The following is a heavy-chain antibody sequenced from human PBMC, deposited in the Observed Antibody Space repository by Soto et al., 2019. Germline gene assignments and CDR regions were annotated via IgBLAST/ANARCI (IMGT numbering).Heavy chain of an antibody. D-gene: IGHD3-3*01. CDR2: ISNNSSVK. CDR1: GFTFSNYS. CDR3: AKDSYSDFWSGHYYYFDF. Sequence: PGGSLRLSCAVSGFTFSNYSINWVRQAPGKGLEWLSYISNNSSVKYYADSVKGRFTISRDNSKNTLYLQMDSLRAEDTAIYFCAKDSYSDFWSGHYYYFDFWGQGTLVTVSS. V-gene: IGHV3-48*01. J-gene: IGHJ4*02.